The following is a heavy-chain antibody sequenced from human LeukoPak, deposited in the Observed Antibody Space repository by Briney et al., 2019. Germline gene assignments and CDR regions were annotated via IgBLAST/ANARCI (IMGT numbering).Heavy chain of an antibody. V-gene: IGHV3-33*06. CDR3: AKAYGSGSFLPNDY. Sequence: PGGSLRLSCAASGFTFSSYGMHWVRQAPGKGLEWVAVIWYGGSNKYYADSVKGRFTISRDNSKNTLYLQMNSLRAEDTAVYYCAKAYGSGSFLPNDYWGQGTLVTVSS. CDR1: GFTFSSYG. J-gene: IGHJ4*02. CDR2: IWYGGSNK. D-gene: IGHD3-10*01.